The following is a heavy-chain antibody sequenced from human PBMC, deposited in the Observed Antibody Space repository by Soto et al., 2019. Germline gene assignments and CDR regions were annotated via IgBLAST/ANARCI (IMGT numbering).Heavy chain of an antibody. Sequence: EVQLLESGGGLVQPGGSPRLSCAASGFTFSSYVMSWVRQAPGKGLEWVSTSSGSGVTTYHADSVKGRFTIIRDNSKNTLYLQMNSLRAEDTAGYYCAKGAVPHYYYGMDVWGQGTTVTVSS. V-gene: IGHV3-23*01. J-gene: IGHJ6*02. CDR2: SSGSGVTT. CDR3: AKGAVPHYYYGMDV. CDR1: GFTFSSYV.